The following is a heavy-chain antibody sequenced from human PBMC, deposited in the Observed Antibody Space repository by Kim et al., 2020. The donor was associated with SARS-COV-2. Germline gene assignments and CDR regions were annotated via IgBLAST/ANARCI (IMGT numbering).Heavy chain of an antibody. D-gene: IGHD5-12*01. J-gene: IGHJ4*02. CDR3: AVNGYPDY. V-gene: IGHV4-39*01. CDR2: IYYSGST. Sequence: SETLSLTCTVSGGSISSSSYYWGWIRQPPGKGLEWIGSIYYSGSTYYNPSLKSRVTISVDTSKNQFSLKLSSVTAADTAVYYCAVNGYPDYWGQGTLVTVSS. CDR1: GGSISSSSYY.